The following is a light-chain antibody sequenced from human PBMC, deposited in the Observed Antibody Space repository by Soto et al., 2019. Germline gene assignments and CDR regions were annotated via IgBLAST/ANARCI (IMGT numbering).Light chain of an antibody. V-gene: IGKV3-20*01. J-gene: IGKJ1*01. Sequence: EIVLTQPPATLSLSQGEGGTLSCRASQSVGTSLAWYQQKPGQSPSLLIYGASSRATGIPDRFSGSVSGTDFTLTVSRLEPEDFAVYYCQQYVNSPWTLGQGTNVDIK. CDR3: QQYVNSPWT. CDR2: GAS. CDR1: QSVGTS.